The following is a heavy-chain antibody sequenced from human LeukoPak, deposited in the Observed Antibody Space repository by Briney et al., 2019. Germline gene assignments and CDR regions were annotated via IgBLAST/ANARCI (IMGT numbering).Heavy chain of an antibody. CDR2: FTHSGST. Sequence: PSHTLSLPHGFCGGFLRCYYWRGTRQPPRRGVEWGGEFTHSGSTNYNPSLNGRVTISVDTYKNPFSLKLSSVTAAGTAVYYCARGPDIVVVVAATHHRGAFDIWGQGTMVTVSS. J-gene: IGHJ3*02. CDR1: GGFLRCYY. V-gene: IGHV4-34*01. CDR3: ARGPDIVVVVAATHHRGAFDI. D-gene: IGHD2-15*01.